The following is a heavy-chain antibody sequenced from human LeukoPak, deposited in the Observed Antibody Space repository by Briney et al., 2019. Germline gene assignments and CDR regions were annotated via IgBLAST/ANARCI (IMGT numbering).Heavy chain of an antibody. CDR2: IYYSGST. D-gene: IGHD1-26*01. V-gene: IGHV4-59*01. Sequence: KSSETLSLTCTVSGGSISSYYWSWIRQPPGKGLEWIGYIYYSGSTNYNPSLKSRVTISVDTPKNQFSLKLSSVTAADTAVYYCAGGSYSFLYFDYWGQGTLVTDSS. CDR1: GGSISSYY. J-gene: IGHJ4*02. CDR3: AGGSYSFLYFDY.